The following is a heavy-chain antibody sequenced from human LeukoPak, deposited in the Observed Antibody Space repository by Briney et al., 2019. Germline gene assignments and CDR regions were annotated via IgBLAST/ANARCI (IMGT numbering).Heavy chain of an antibody. D-gene: IGHD3-22*01. Sequence: GGSLRLSCAASGFTFSTYDMSWVRQAPGKGLEWVSVVSDDGNNIYYADSVKGRFTISRDNSKNTLYLQTNSLRAEDTALYYCVRDRDSTGYYDYWGQGTLVTVSS. CDR2: VSDDGNNI. V-gene: IGHV3-30*03. CDR1: GFTFSTYD. CDR3: VRDRDSTGYYDY. J-gene: IGHJ4*02.